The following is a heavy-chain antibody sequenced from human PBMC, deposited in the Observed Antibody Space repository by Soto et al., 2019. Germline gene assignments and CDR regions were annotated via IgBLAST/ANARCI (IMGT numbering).Heavy chain of an antibody. J-gene: IGHJ4*02. Sequence: PGGSLRLSCAASGFTFSSYSMTWVRQAPGKGLEWVSSISSSGSYIHYADSVKGRFTISRDNAKNSLYLQMNSLRAEDTAVYYCAREGTYYDILNGYYQYYFDYWGQGAMVTVSS. CDR2: ISSSGSYI. CDR3: AREGTYYDILNGYYQYYFDY. D-gene: IGHD3-9*01. V-gene: IGHV3-21*01. CDR1: GFTFSSYS.